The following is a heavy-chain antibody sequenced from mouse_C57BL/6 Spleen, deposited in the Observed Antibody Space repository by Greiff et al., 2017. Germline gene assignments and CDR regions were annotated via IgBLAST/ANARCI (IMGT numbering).Heavy chain of an antibody. J-gene: IGHJ2*01. D-gene: IGHD3-3*01. CDR2: IDPENGDT. CDR1: GFNIKDDY. Sequence: EVQLQQSGAELVRPGASVKLSCTASGFNIKDDYMHWVKQRPEQGLEWIGWIDPENGDTEYASKVQGKATITADTSSNTAYLQLSSLTSKDTAVYYCTSTRIFDYWGQGTTLTVSS. V-gene: IGHV14-4*01. CDR3: TSTRIFDY.